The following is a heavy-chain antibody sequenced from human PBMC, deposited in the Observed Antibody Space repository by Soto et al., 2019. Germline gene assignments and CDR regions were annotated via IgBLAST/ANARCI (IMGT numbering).Heavy chain of an antibody. J-gene: IGHJ5*02. Sequence: SETLSLTCTVSGGSTSSNHYNWIRKSPGKGLEWIGYIYYSGSTNYNPSLKSRVTISVDTSKNQFSLKLSSVTAADTAVYYCARHDILTGLWFDPWGQGTLVTVSS. CDR2: IYYSGST. CDR3: ARHDILTGLWFDP. D-gene: IGHD3-9*01. V-gene: IGHV4-59*01. CDR1: GGSTSSNH.